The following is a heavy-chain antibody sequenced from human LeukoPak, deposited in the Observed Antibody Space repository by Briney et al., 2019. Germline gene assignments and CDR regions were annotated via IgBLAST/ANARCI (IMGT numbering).Heavy chain of an antibody. D-gene: IGHD3-10*01. J-gene: IGHJ4*02. CDR3: AKDQGSGRAPHYYFDY. CDR2: IRYGGSNK. V-gene: IGHV3-30*02. CDR1: GFTFSSYG. Sequence: GGSLRLSCAASGFTFSSYGMHWVRQAPGKGLEWVAFIRYGGSNKYYADSVKGRFTISRDNSKNTLYLQMNSLRAEDTAVYYCAKDQGSGRAPHYYFDYWGQGTLVTVSS.